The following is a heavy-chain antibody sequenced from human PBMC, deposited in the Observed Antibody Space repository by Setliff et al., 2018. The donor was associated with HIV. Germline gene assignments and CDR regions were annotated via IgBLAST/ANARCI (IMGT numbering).Heavy chain of an antibody. CDR3: AIRPSGYASGQFAA. V-gene: IGHV1-58*02. Sequence: VKVSCKAPGLDFADSVMQWVRLAGGQRLEWIGWIILDSGHTDYAQRFQGRVTITSDMSTSTGYMELSSLISEDTAMYYCAIRPSGYASGQFAAWGQGTLVTVSS. CDR1: GLDFADSV. J-gene: IGHJ5*02. D-gene: IGHD5-12*01. CDR2: IILDSGHT.